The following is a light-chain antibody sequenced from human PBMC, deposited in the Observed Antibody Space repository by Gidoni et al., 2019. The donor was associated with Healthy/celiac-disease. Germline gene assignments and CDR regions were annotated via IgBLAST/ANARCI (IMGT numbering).Light chain of an antibody. CDR2: DVS. CDR3: SSYTSIITLAVV. Sequence: QSALTQPASVSGSPGQTITISCTGTSSDVGGYNYVSWYQQHPGKAPKLMIYDVSNRPSGVSNRFSGSKSGNTASLTISGLQAEDEADYCCSSYTSIITLAVVFGGGTKLTVL. J-gene: IGLJ2*01. CDR1: SSDVGGYNY. V-gene: IGLV2-14*01.